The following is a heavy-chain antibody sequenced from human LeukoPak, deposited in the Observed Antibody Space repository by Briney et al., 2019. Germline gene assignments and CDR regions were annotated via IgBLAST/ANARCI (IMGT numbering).Heavy chain of an antibody. CDR2: INHSGST. V-gene: IGHV4-34*01. Sequence: SETLSLTCAVYGGSFSGYYWSWIRQPPGKGLEWIGEINHSGSTNYNPSLKSRVTISVDTSKNQFSLKLSSVTAADTAVYYCARSRITIFGVVNFDYCGQGTLVTVHS. CDR3: ARSRITIFGVVNFDY. D-gene: IGHD3-3*01. CDR1: GGSFSGYY. J-gene: IGHJ4*02.